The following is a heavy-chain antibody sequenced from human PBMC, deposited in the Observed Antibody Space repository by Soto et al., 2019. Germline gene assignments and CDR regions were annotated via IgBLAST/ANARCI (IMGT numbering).Heavy chain of an antibody. Sequence: ASVTVSCKASGYTFTSYAMHWVRPAPGQRLKWMGWINAGNGNTKYSQKFQGRVTITRDTSASTAYMELSSLRSEDTAVYYCARGFAPDYYDSSGYEAFDIWGQGTMVTVSS. J-gene: IGHJ3*02. CDR2: INAGNGNT. V-gene: IGHV1-3*01. D-gene: IGHD3-22*01. CDR1: GYTFTSYA. CDR3: ARGFAPDYYDSSGYEAFDI.